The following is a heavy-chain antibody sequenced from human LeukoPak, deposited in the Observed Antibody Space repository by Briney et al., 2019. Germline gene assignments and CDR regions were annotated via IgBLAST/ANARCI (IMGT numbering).Heavy chain of an antibody. CDR1: GGTFSSYA. V-gene: IGHV1-69*05. CDR2: IIPIFGTA. J-gene: IGHJ6*03. D-gene: IGHD2-2*01. Sequence: ASVKVSCKASGGTFSSYAISWVRQDPGQGLEWMGGIIPIFGTASYAQKFQGRVTITTDESTSTAYMELSSLRSEDTAVYYCARSKDIVVVPYYYYYMDVWGKGTTVTVSS. CDR3: ARSKDIVVVPYYYYYMDV.